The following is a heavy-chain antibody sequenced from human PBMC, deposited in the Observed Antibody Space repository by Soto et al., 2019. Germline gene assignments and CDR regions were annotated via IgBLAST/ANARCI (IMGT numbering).Heavy chain of an antibody. CDR2: ISSSSSYI. CDR1: GFTFSSYS. CDR3: ARAGGSSSGPGMDV. D-gene: IGHD6-6*01. Sequence: PWGSLRLSCAASGFTFSSYSINFFRHSPCKWREWVSSISSSSSYIYYADSVKGRFTISRDNAKNSLYLQMNSLRAEDTAVYYCARAGGSSSGPGMDVWGQGTTVTVSS. J-gene: IGHJ6*02. V-gene: IGHV3-21*01.